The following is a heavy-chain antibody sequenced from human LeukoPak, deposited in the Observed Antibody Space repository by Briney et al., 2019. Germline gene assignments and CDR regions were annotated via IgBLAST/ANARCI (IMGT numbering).Heavy chain of an antibody. CDR2: IDPNGRYT. V-gene: IGHV3-74*01. Sequence: RGSLRLSCAASGFTFSSYMNWVRQAPGKGLVSVSRIDPNGRYTSYADSVKGRFTISRDNAKNTLYLQMNTLGAEDTALYYCVRGSTDWNGMDVWGQGTTVTVSS. CDR1: GFTFSSY. J-gene: IGHJ6*02. CDR3: VRGSTDWNGMDV. D-gene: IGHD6-19*01.